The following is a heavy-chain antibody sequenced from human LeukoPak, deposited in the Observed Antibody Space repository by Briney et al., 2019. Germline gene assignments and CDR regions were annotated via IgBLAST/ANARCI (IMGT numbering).Heavy chain of an antibody. CDR3: ASPNHYDTSGYSSGD. V-gene: IGHV3-11*06. Sequence: PGGSLRLSCAASGFTFSDSYMSWIRQAPGKGLELVSYISSSGSYTKSADSVKGRFTISRDNTKNSLYLQMNSLRAEDTAVYYCASPNHYDTSGYSSGDWGQGTVVTVSS. J-gene: IGHJ4*01. CDR2: ISSSGSYT. CDR1: GFTFSDSY. D-gene: IGHD3-22*01.